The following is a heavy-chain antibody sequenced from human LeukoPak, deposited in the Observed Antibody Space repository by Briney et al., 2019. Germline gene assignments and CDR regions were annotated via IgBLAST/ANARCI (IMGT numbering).Heavy chain of an antibody. CDR1: GLTFSSYS. D-gene: IGHD2-15*01. V-gene: IGHV3-21*01. CDR2: ISSSSNYI. J-gene: IGHJ3*02. Sequence: GGSLRLSCAASGLTFSSYSMNWVRQAPGKGLEWVSSISSSSNYIDYADSVKGRFTISRDTARNSLYLQMNSLRAEDTAVYYCARTRYCSSSSCHIAFDIWGQGTVVTVSS. CDR3: ARTRYCSSSSCHIAFDI.